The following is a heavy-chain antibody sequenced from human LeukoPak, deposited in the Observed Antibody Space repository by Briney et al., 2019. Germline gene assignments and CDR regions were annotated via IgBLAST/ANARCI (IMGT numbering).Heavy chain of an antibody. D-gene: IGHD3-22*01. Sequence: PSETLSLTCTVSGGSISSGGYYWSWIRQPPGKGLEWIGYIYHSGSTYYNPSLKSRVTISVDRSKNQFSLKLSSVTAADTAVYYCASTHYYDNPNFDYWGQGTLVTVSS. V-gene: IGHV4-30-2*01. CDR2: IYHSGST. CDR3: ASTHYYDNPNFDY. CDR1: GGSISSGGYY. J-gene: IGHJ4*02.